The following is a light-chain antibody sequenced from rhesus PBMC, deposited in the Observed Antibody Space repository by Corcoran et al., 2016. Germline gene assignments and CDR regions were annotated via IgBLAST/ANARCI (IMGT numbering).Light chain of an antibody. CDR1: QSVGSS. J-gene: IGKJ3*01. CDR2: GAS. Sequence: QVILTQSPATLSLSPGERATLSCRASQSVGSSLAWYQQKPGQAPRLLMYGASSRATGIPDRFSGSGSGTEFTLTISSLEPEDFAVYYCQKYSSSPFTFGPGTKLDIK. CDR3: QKYSSSPFT. V-gene: IGKV3-53*01.